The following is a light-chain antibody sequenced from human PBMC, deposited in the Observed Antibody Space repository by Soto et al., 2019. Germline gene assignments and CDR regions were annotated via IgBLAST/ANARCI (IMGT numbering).Light chain of an antibody. CDR3: QSYDSSLSGLYV. CDR2: GNS. CDR1: SSNIGAGYD. J-gene: IGLJ1*01. V-gene: IGLV1-40*01. Sequence: QAVQRHPPSVSGAPGQRVTISCTGSSSNIGAGYDVHWYQQLPGTAPKLLIYGNSNRPSGVPDRFSGSKSGTSASLAITGLQAEDEADYYCQSYDSSLSGLYVFGTGTKVTVL.